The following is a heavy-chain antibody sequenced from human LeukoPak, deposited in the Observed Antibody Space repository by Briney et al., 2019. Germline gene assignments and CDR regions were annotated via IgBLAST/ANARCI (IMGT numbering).Heavy chain of an antibody. CDR3: AKNNGYNSGWSWFGP. V-gene: IGHV1-18*01. CDR1: GYAFSSHG. CDR2: ISGDNVNT. D-gene: IGHD1-1*01. Sequence: ASVKVSCKASGYAFSSHGINWVRQAPGQGLEWMGWISGDNVNTNYAPKFQGRLTMSTDTSTTTAYMELRALRSDDTAVYYCAKNNGYNSGWSWFGPWGQGTLVTVSS. J-gene: IGHJ5*02.